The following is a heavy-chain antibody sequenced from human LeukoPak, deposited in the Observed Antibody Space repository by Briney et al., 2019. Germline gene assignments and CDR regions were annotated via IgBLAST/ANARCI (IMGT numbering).Heavy chain of an antibody. V-gene: IGHV3-48*03. CDR3: AKDRGGYTPEY. CDR2: ISSSGSTI. CDR1: GFTFSSYE. Sequence: GGSLRLPCAASGFTFSSYEMNWVRQAPGKGLEWVSYISSSGSTIYYADSVKGRFTISRDNSKNTLYLQMNSLRAEDTAVYYCAKDRGGYTPEYWGQGTLVTVSS. J-gene: IGHJ4*02. D-gene: IGHD5-12*01.